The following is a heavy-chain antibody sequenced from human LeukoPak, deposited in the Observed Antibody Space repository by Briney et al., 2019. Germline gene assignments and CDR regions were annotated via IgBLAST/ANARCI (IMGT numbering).Heavy chain of an antibody. J-gene: IGHJ4*02. V-gene: IGHV3-23*01. CDR2: ISGSGGST. D-gene: IGHD6-6*01. Sequence: SGGSLRLSCAASGFTFNSYAMSWVRQAPGKGLEWVSAISGSGGSTYYADSVKGRFTISRDNSKNTLYLQMNSLRAEDTAVYYCAKTTARASEYYFDYWGQGTLVTVSS. CDR1: GFTFNSYA. CDR3: AKTTARASEYYFDY.